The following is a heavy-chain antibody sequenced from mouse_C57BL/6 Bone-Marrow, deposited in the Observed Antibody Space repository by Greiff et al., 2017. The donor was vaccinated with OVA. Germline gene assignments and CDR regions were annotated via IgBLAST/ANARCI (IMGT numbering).Heavy chain of an antibody. CDR1: GFSLTSYA. Sequence: VKLQESGPGLVAPSQSLSITCTFSGFSLTSYAISWVRQPPGKGLEWLGVIWTGGGTNYNSALKSRLSISKDNSKSQVFLKMNSLQTDDTARYYCARNSNYVRWYFDVWGTGTTVTVSS. V-gene: IGHV2-9-1*01. J-gene: IGHJ1*03. D-gene: IGHD2-5*01. CDR2: IWTGGGT. CDR3: ARNSNYVRWYFDV.